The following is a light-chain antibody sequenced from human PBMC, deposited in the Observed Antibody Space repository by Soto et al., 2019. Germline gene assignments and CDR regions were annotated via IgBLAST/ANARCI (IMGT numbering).Light chain of an antibody. CDR1: QSVFYSSNSKNY. Sequence: DIVMTQSPDSLAVSLGERATINGKSSQSVFYSSNSKNYLAWYQQKPGQPPQMLIYWASARESGVPDRFSGSGSGTDFTLTISSLQAEDVAVYFCQQYFSSIPTFGGGTKLEIK. CDR3: QQYFSSIPT. J-gene: IGKJ4*01. V-gene: IGKV4-1*01. CDR2: WAS.